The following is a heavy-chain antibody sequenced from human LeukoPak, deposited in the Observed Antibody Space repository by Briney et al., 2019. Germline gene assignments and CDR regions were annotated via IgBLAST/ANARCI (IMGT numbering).Heavy chain of an antibody. J-gene: IGHJ4*02. CDR3: AGSRRSTTMVDY. D-gene: IGHD4/OR15-4a*01. CDR2: ISSGSRTK. V-gene: IGHV3-48*01. CDR1: GFTFTSYS. Sequence: GRSQRLSCAPSGFTFTSYSMNWVRQAPGEGLEWVSYISSGSRTKPHTVSVKGRFTISRHNGKSSMFLQMNSLRAEDTAVYYCAGSRRSTTMVDYWGQGTLVTVSS.